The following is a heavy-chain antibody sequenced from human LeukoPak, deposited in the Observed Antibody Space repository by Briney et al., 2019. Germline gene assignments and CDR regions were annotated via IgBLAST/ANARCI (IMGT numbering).Heavy chain of an antibody. J-gene: IGHJ4*02. CDR1: GFTFSSYT. V-gene: IGHV3-30*04. D-gene: IGHD6-19*01. CDR2: MSYDVSNA. Sequence: GGSLRLSCAASGFTFSSYTMHWVRQAPGKGLEWVAVMSYDVSNAHYADSVKGRFTISRDNSKKTLYLQMNSLKTEDTAVYYCAGGIRHSSGWYADYWGQGTLVTVSS. CDR3: AGGIRHSSGWYADY.